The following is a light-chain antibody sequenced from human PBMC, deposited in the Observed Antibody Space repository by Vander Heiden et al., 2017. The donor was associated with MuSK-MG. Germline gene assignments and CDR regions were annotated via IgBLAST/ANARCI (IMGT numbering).Light chain of an antibody. CDR2: AAS. V-gene: IGKV1-39*01. J-gene: IGKJ2*01. CDR3: QQGAGTAFT. Sequence: DIQMTQSASSLSASVGDRVTITCRANQSISSYVNLYQQKPGKDPNLLIYAASSVQSGGPSMFSCIGTGADFTLTSSRMRPEDFATYYCQQGAGTAFTFGQEVRMXI. CDR1: QSISSY.